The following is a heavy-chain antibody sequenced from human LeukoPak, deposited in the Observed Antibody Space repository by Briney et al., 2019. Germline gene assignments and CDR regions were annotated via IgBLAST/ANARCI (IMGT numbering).Heavy chain of an antibody. J-gene: IGHJ4*02. D-gene: IGHD4-23*01. CDR2: VANSGVDT. CDR1: GFTFSTYA. Sequence: PGGSLRLSCAASGFTFSTYAMSWVRQAPGKGLEWVLTVANSGVDTYYADSVRGRFTISRDNSRNTVYLQINSLRAEDTAVYYCAKSHSVAQRGYFDYWGQGTLVTVSS. CDR3: AKSHSVAQRGYFDY. V-gene: IGHV3-23*01.